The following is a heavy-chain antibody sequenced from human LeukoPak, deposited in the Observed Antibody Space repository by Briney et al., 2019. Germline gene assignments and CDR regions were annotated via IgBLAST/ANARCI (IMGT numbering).Heavy chain of an antibody. CDR3: ARATMVRGGVDAFDI. CDR2: INPNSGGT. D-gene: IGHD3-10*01. CDR1: GYTFTGYY. J-gene: IGHJ3*02. Sequence: AASVKVFCKASGYTFTGYYMHWVRQAPGQGLEWMGWINPNSGGTNYAQKFQGRVTMTRDTSISTAYMELSRLRSDDTAVYYCARATMVRGGVDAFDIWGQGTMVTVSS. V-gene: IGHV1-2*02.